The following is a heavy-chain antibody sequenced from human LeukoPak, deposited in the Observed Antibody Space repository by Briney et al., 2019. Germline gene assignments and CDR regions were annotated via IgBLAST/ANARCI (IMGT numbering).Heavy chain of an antibody. CDR2: INHSGST. Sequence: SETLSLTCAVYGGSFSGYYWSWIRQPPGKGLEWMGEINHSGSTNYNPSLKSRVTISVDTSKNQFSLKLSSVTAADTAVYYCARRHGTYYYGSGSFDYWGQGTLVTVSS. CDR3: ARRHGTYYYGSGSFDY. D-gene: IGHD3-10*01. J-gene: IGHJ4*02. CDR1: GGSFSGYY. V-gene: IGHV4-34*01.